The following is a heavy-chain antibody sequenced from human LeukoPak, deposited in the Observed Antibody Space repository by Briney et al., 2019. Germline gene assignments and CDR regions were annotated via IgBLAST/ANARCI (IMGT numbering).Heavy chain of an antibody. Sequence: SETLSLTCAVSGYSISSGYYWGWIRQPPGKGLEWIGSIYHSGSTYYNPSLKSRATISVDTSKNQFSLKLSSVTAADTAVYYCARHPSWQWLVQDAFGIWGQGTMVTVSS. CDR2: IYHSGST. J-gene: IGHJ3*02. V-gene: IGHV4-38-2*01. CDR3: ARHPSWQWLVQDAFGI. CDR1: GYSISSGYY. D-gene: IGHD6-19*01.